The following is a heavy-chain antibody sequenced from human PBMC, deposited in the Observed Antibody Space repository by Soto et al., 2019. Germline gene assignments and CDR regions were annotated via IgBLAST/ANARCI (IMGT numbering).Heavy chain of an antibody. CDR3: AKDIADIVVIPASISAYYALHV. J-gene: IGHJ6*02. CDR1: GFTFSNYA. CDR2: ISGSGGSS. D-gene: IGHD2-2*01. V-gene: IGHV3-23*01. Sequence: EVHLLESGGGLVQPGGSLRLSCAASGFTFSNYAMSWVRQAPGKGLQWVSAISGSGGSSYYADSVKGRFTISRDNSKNPLYLELDSLRAEETAVYYCAKDIADIVVIPASISAYYALHVWGQGTTVTVSS.